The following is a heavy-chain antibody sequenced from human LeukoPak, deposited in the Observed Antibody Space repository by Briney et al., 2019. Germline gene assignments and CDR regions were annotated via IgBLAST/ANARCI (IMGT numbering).Heavy chain of an antibody. CDR3: ARDPLRVVVPAAIGPPYD. Sequence: GGSLRLSCAASGFTFSSYWMSWVRQAPGKGLEWVANIKQDGSEKYYVDSVKGRFTISRDNAKNSLYLQMNSLRAEDTAVYYCARDPLRVVVPAAIGPPYDWGQGTLVTVSS. CDR2: IKQDGSEK. D-gene: IGHD2-2*01. CDR1: GFTFSSYW. V-gene: IGHV3-7*03. J-gene: IGHJ4*02.